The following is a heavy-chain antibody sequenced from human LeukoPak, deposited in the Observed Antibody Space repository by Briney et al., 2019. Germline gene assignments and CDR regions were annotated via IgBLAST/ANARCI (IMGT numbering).Heavy chain of an antibody. J-gene: IGHJ4*02. Sequence: VGSLRLSCAPSRFTFSGYWMHWVRHAPRKGLVWVSRINTDGSSTRYADSVNGRFNHYRDNTKSTLYLQMNSLRAEDTAVYYCTSVLPDILTGYSFDYWGQGTLVTVSS. D-gene: IGHD3-9*01. CDR2: INTDGSST. CDR3: TSVLPDILTGYSFDY. V-gene: IGHV3-74*01. CDR1: RFTFSGYW.